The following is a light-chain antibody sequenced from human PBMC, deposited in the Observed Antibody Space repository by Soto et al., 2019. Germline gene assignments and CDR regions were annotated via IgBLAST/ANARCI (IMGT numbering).Light chain of an antibody. J-gene: IGKJ5*01. CDR3: QQYGSSPSIT. CDR1: QSVSSTY. V-gene: IGKV3-20*01. CDR2: GAS. Sequence: EIVLTQSPGTLSLSPGERATLSCRASQSVSSTYLIWYQQKPGQAPRLLIYGASSRATGVPDRFSGGGSGTDFTLTISRLEPEDFAVYYCQQYGSSPSITFGQGTRLEIK.